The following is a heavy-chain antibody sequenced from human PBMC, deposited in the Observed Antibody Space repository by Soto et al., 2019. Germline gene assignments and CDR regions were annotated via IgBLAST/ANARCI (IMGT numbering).Heavy chain of an antibody. J-gene: IGHJ6*02. CDR2: IYYSGST. V-gene: IGHV4-31*03. D-gene: IGHD3-3*01. CDR1: GGSISSGGYY. CDR3: ARDGFLEWKDSYYYYGMDV. Sequence: SETLSLTCTVSGGSISSGGYYWSWIRQHPGKGLEWIGYIYYSGSTYYNPSLKSRVTISVDTSKNQFSLKLSSVTAADTAVYYCARDGFLEWKDSYYYYGMDVWGQGTTVTVSS.